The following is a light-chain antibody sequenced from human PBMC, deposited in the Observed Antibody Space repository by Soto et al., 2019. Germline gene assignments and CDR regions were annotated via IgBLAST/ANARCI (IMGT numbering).Light chain of an antibody. CDR2: GAS. J-gene: IGKJ5*01. CDR1: QSVSSN. Sequence: EIVMTQSPATLSVSQGERATLSFRASQSVSSNLAWYQQKPGQAPSLLIYGASTRATGIPARFSGTGSGTEFTLTISSLQSEDFAVYYCQQYNNWPPVTFGQGTRLEI. V-gene: IGKV3-15*01. CDR3: QQYNNWPPVT.